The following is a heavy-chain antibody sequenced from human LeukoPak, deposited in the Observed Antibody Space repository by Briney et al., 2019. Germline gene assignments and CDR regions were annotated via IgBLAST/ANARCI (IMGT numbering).Heavy chain of an antibody. D-gene: IGHD3-3*01. V-gene: IGHV4-39*01. CDR3: ARQVSHPISIFGVVSNWFDL. CDR1: GGSISSSSYY. CDR2: IYYSGST. Sequence: PSETLSLTCTVSGGSISSSSYYWGWIRQPPGKGLEWIGSIYYSGSTYYNPSLKSRVTISVDTSKNQFSLKLSSVTAADTAVYYCARQVSHPISIFGVVSNWFDLWGQGTLVTVSS. J-gene: IGHJ5*02.